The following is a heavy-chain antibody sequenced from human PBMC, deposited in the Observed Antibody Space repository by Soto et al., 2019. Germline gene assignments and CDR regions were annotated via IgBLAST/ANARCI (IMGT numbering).Heavy chain of an antibody. CDR1: GFTFSSHA. Sequence: EVQLLESGGGLVQPGGSLRLSCAVSGFTFSSHAMSWVRQAPGKGLECVSSITGSGDSTYYADSVKGRFTISRDKSKSTLYLQMNSLRAEDTAVYYCEKDRQCSGWLSAQTFDYWGQGTQVTVSS. J-gene: IGHJ4*02. V-gene: IGHV3-23*01. CDR2: ITGSGDST. CDR3: EKDRQCSGWLSAQTFDY. D-gene: IGHD6-19*01.